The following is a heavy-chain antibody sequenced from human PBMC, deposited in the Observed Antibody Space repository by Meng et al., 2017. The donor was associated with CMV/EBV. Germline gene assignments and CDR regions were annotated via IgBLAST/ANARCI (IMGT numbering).Heavy chain of an antibody. V-gene: IGHV3-30*02. J-gene: IGHJ4*02. Sequence: QVQVVESGGGVVNPGGSLRLSCAASGYTFSSYGMHWVRQAPGKGLEWVAFIRYDGSNKYYADSVKGRFTISRDNSKNTLYLQMNSLRAEDTAVYYCAKSPSPDRGSNPSDYWGQGTLVTVSS. CDR1: GYTFSSYG. D-gene: IGHD1-26*01. CDR2: IRYDGSNK. CDR3: AKSPSPDRGSNPSDY.